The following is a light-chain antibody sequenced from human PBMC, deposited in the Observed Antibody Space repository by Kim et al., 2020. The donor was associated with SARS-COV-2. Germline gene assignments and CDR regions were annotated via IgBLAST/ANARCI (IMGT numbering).Light chain of an antibody. CDR3: CSCAGSSTPYV. V-gene: IGLV2-23*02. CDR1: SSDVGSYNL. CDR2: EVS. Sequence: QSALTQPASVSGSPGQSITISCTGTSSDVGSYNLVSWYQQHPCKAPKLMIYEVSKRPSGVSNRFSGSKSGNTASLTISGLQAEDEADYYCCSCAGSSTPYVFGTGTKVTVL. J-gene: IGLJ1*01.